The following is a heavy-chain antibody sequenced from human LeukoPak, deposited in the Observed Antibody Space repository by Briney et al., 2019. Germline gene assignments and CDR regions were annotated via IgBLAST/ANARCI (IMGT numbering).Heavy chain of an antibody. D-gene: IGHD6-13*01. V-gene: IGHV3-23*01. CDR3: AKRRYSSSWSYYYVMDL. Sequence: GGSLRLSCAASGFTFSSYAMTWVRQAPGKGVEWVSEISGSGGSTYYADSVRGGFTISRDHSNNPLFLQINSLRAEDTAVYYCAKRRYSSSWSYYYVMDLWGQGTTVTVSS. J-gene: IGHJ6*02. CDR1: GFTFSSYA. CDR2: ISGSGGST.